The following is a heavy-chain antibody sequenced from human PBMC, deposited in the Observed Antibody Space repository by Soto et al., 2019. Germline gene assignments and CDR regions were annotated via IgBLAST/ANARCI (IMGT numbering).Heavy chain of an antibody. J-gene: IGHJ4*02. CDR1: GFTFSLSA. CDR3: AKGPEYDILTGCDF. V-gene: IGHV3-23*04. Sequence: EVQLVESGGGFVQPGESLRLSCAASGFTFSLSAMSWVRQAPGRGLEWVSSISGGGSSTDYAESVKGRFTISGDNSKNTVHLQMNSLRAEDTAVYYCAKGPEYDILTGCDFWGQGALVTVSS. D-gene: IGHD3-9*01. CDR2: ISGGGSST.